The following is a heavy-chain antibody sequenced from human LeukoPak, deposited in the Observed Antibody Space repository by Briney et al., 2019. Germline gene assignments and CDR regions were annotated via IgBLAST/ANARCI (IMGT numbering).Heavy chain of an antibody. V-gene: IGHV1-69*05. J-gene: IGHJ4*02. CDR3: AREDKVATIGY. CDR1: GGTFSSYA. Sequence: ASVKVSCKASGGTFSSYAISWVRQAPGQGLEWMGRIIPIFGTANYAQKFQGRVTITTDESTSTAYMELSSLRSEDTAVYYCAREDKVATIGYWGQGTLVTVSS. D-gene: IGHD5-12*01. CDR2: IIPIFGTA.